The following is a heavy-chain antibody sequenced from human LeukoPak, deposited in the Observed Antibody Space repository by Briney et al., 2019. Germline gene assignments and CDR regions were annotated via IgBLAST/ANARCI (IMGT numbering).Heavy chain of an antibody. Sequence: SETLSLTCTVSGGSISSSSYYWGWIRQPPGKGLEWIGSIYYSGSTYYNPSLKSRVTISVYTSKNQFSLKLSSVTAADTAVYYCASGNSSSSYYYYYCGMDVWGQGTTVTVSS. CDR1: GGSISSSSYY. J-gene: IGHJ6*02. CDR3: ASGNSSSSYYYYYCGMDV. V-gene: IGHV4-39*01. CDR2: IYYSGST. D-gene: IGHD6-6*01.